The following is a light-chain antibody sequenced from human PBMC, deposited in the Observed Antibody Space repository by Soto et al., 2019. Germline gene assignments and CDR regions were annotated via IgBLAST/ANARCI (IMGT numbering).Light chain of an antibody. Sequence: QSVLTQSPSASASLGASVKLTCTLSSGHSSYAIAWHQQQPEKGPRYLMKVSSDGRHSKGDGIPDRFSGSSSGAERYLTISSLQSEDEADYYCQTWGTGILVFGGGTKLTVL. CDR3: QTWGTGILV. CDR2: VSSDGRH. CDR1: SGHSSYA. J-gene: IGLJ3*02. V-gene: IGLV4-69*02.